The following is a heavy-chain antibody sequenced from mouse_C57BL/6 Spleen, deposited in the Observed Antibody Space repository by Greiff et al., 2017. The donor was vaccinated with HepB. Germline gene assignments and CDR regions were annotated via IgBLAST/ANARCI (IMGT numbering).Heavy chain of an antibody. D-gene: IGHD1-1*01. J-gene: IGHJ1*03. CDR2: INPSSGYT. V-gene: IGHV1-7*01. CDR3: ARYYGSSYWYFDV. CDR1: GYTFTSYW. Sequence: VQLQQSGAELAKPGASVKLSCKASGYTFTSYWMHWVKQRPGQGLEWIGYINPSSGYTKYNQKFKDKATLTADKSSSTAYMQLSSLTYEDSADYYCARYYGSSYWYFDVWGTGTTVTVSS.